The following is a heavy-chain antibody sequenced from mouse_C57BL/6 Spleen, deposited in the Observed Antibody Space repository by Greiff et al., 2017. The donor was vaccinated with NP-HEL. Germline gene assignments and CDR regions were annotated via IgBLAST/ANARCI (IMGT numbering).Heavy chain of an antibody. CDR1: GYTFTSYW. V-gene: IGHV1-64*01. J-gene: IGHJ2*01. CDR2: IHPNSGST. Sequence: QVQLQQPGAELVKPGASVKLSCKASGYTFTSYWMHWVKQRPGQGLEWIGMIHPNSGSTNYNEKFKSKATLTVDKSSSTAYMQLISLTSEDSAVYYCARLNWGGDFDYWGQGTTLTVSS. D-gene: IGHD4-1*01. CDR3: ARLNWGGDFDY.